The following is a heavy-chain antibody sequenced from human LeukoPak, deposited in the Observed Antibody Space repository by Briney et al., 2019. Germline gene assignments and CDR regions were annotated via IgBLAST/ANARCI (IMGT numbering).Heavy chain of an antibody. CDR1: GYTFTSYY. CDR2: INPSGGST. D-gene: IGHD1-26*01. J-gene: IGHJ3*02. CDR3: ARDLFRGGWWERLKSYAFDI. V-gene: IGHV1-46*01. Sequence: GASVKVSCKASGYTFTSYYMHWVRQAPGQGLEWMGIINPSGGSTSYAQKFQGRVTMTRDTSTSTVYMELSSLRSEDTAVYYCARDLFRGGWWERLKSYAFDIWGQGTMVTVSS.